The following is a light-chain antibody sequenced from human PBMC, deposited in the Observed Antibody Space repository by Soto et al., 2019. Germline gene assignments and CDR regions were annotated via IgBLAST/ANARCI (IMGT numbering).Light chain of an antibody. Sequence: QSALTQPPSASGSPGQSVTISCTGTSSDVGGYNYVSWYQQHPGKAPKLMIYEVSKRPSGVPDRFSGSKSGNTASLTVSGLQADDEADYYCSSYGGSNTSGVFGTGTKVTVL. CDR1: SSDVGGYNY. CDR2: EVS. J-gene: IGLJ1*01. CDR3: SSYGGSNTSGV. V-gene: IGLV2-8*01.